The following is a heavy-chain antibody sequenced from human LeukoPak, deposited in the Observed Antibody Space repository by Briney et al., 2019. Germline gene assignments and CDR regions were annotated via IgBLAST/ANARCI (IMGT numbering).Heavy chain of an antibody. Sequence: ASVKVSCKASGYTFSNYGISWVRRAPGQGLEWVGWISVYNGKTNYAQKLQGRVTVTTDTSTTTAYMELRSLRSDDTAAYYCARDSERGYSYGYWGQGTLVTVSS. D-gene: IGHD5-18*01. J-gene: IGHJ4*02. CDR2: ISVYNGKT. V-gene: IGHV1-18*01. CDR1: GYTFSNYG. CDR3: ARDSERGYSYGY.